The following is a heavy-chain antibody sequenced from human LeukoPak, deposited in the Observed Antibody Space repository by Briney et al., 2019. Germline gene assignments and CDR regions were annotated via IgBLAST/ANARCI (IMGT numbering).Heavy chain of an antibody. Sequence: SETLSLTCTVSGGSISNKYWSWIRQPPGKGLEWIGYIYYSGSTNYNPSLKSRVTISVDTSKNQFSLKLSSVTAADTAVYYCARRVYYYGSGSYSDYYYYMDVWGKGTTVTVSS. CDR1: GGSISNKY. D-gene: IGHD3-10*01. V-gene: IGHV4-59*01. J-gene: IGHJ6*03. CDR2: IYYSGST. CDR3: ARRVYYYGSGSYSDYYYYMDV.